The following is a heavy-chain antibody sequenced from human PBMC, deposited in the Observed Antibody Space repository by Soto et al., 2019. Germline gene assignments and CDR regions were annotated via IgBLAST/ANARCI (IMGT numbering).Heavy chain of an antibody. CDR1: VYTFTSYY. Sequence: ASVTVSCKASVYTFTSYYIHWVRQAPGQGLEWMGIINPSGGSTNYAQKLQGRVTMTTGTSTSTAYMELRSLRSDDTAVYYCARAGYCISTSCPGKYNWFDPWGQGILVTVSS. V-gene: IGHV1-46*01. D-gene: IGHD2-2*01. CDR2: INPSGGST. J-gene: IGHJ5*02. CDR3: ARAGYCISTSCPGKYNWFDP.